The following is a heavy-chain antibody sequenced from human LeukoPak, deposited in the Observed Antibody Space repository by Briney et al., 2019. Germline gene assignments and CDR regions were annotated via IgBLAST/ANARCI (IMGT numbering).Heavy chain of an antibody. Sequence: KTSETLSLTCAVYGGSFSGYYWSWIRQPPGKGLEWIGEINHSGSTNYNPSLKSRVTISVDTSKNQFPLKLSSVTAADTAVYYCARGAIAVAVFFYYGMDAWGQGTTVTVSS. V-gene: IGHV4-34*01. D-gene: IGHD6-19*01. CDR1: GGSFSGYY. CDR3: ARGAIAVAVFFYYGMDA. CDR2: INHSGST. J-gene: IGHJ6*02.